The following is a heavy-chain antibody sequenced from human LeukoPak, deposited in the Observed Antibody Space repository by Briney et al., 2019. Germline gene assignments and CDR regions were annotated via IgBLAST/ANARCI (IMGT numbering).Heavy chain of an antibody. CDR3: AKNELQSEYYFDY. J-gene: IGHJ4*02. D-gene: IGHD4-11*01. CDR2: ISGSGGST. CDR1: GFTLSSYA. V-gene: IGHV3-23*01. Sequence: HPGESLRLSCAASGFTLSSYAMSWVRQAPGKGLEWVSAISGSGGSTYYADSVKGRFTISRDNSKNTLYLQMNSLRAEDTAVYYCAKNELQSEYYFDYWGQGTLVTVSS.